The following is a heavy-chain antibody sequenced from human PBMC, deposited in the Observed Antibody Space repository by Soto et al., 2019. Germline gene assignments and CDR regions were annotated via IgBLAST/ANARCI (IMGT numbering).Heavy chain of an antibody. V-gene: IGHV3-23*01. Sequence: GGSLRLSCEASSFTFSSSAMSWVRQAPGRGLEWVSTISGEGGVTYYADSVKGRFTISRDNSKNTLYLQMNSLRADDTAVYYCAKSPGSSPRGNFDCWGQGTLVTVSS. CDR2: ISGEGGVT. CDR3: AKSPGSSPRGNFDC. J-gene: IGHJ4*02. CDR1: SFTFSSSA. D-gene: IGHD6-13*01.